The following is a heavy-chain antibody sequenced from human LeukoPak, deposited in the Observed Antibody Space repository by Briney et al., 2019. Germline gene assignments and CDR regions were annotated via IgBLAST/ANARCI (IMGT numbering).Heavy chain of an antibody. D-gene: IGHD3-10*01. V-gene: IGHV3-23*01. Sequence: TGGSLRLSCAASGFTFSSYVMSWVRQAPGKGLEWASAIGGYSLTVYNAQPLKGRFTVSRDNSKNTLYLQVTDLRVDDTAVYYCAKGQMVRGVTTSYYMGAWGKGTRVTVSS. CDR1: GFTFSSYV. CDR2: IGGYSLTV. CDR3: AKGQMVRGVTTSYYMGA. J-gene: IGHJ6*03.